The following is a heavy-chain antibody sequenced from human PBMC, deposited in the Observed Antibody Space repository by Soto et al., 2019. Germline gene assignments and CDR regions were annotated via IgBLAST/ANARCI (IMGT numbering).Heavy chain of an antibody. CDR3: ARGSYGSGNYYKGDWFDP. V-gene: IGHV3-7*01. Sequence: EVLLVESGGGLVQPGGSLRLSCAASGFTFSNYWMTWGRQAPGKRLEWVANIKQDGSEKYYVDSVKGRFTISRDNAKNAXXLQMNGLRVEDTAGYYCARGSYGSGNYYKGDWFDPWGQGTLVSVSS. CDR2: IKQDGSEK. J-gene: IGHJ5*02. CDR1: GFTFSNYW. D-gene: IGHD3-10*01.